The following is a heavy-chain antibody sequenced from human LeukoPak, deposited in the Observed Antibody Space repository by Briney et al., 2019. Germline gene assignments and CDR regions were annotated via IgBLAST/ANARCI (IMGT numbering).Heavy chain of an antibody. CDR1: GGSISSSSYY. CDR2: IYYSGST. D-gene: IGHD2-2*01. J-gene: IGHJ4*02. V-gene: IGHV4-39*01. CDR3: ARHVRAEPAAKGRGWFDY. Sequence: SETLSLTCTVSGGSISSSSYYWGWIRQPPGTGLEWIGSIYYSGSTYYNPSLKSRVTISVDTSKNQFSLKLSSVTAADTAVYYCARHVRAEPAAKGRGWFDYWGQGTLVTVSS.